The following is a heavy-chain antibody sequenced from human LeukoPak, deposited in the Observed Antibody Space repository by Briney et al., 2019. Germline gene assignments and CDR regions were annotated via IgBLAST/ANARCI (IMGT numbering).Heavy chain of an antibody. D-gene: IGHD2-8*01. Sequence: PGRSLRLSCAASGFTFSSYGMHWVRQAPGKGLEWVAVISYDGSNKYYADSVKGRFTISRDNSKNTLYLQMNSLRVEDTAAYYCARDLPGPTKGHYYGLDVWGQGTTVTVSS. CDR1: GFTFSSYG. CDR3: ARDLPGPTKGHYYGLDV. J-gene: IGHJ6*02. CDR2: ISYDGSNK. V-gene: IGHV3-30*03.